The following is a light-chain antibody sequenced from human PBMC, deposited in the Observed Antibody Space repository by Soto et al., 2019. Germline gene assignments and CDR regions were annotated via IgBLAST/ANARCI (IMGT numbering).Light chain of an antibody. Sequence: EIVLTQSPGTLSLSPGERATLSCRASQRVSSGYLAWYQQKPGQAPRLLIYGASSRATGIPDRFSGSGSGTDFTLTISSLQSEDFAVYYCQQYNNWPLTFGGGTKVDI. CDR3: QQYNNWPLT. V-gene: IGKV3-20*01. CDR1: QRVSSGY. CDR2: GAS. J-gene: IGKJ4*01.